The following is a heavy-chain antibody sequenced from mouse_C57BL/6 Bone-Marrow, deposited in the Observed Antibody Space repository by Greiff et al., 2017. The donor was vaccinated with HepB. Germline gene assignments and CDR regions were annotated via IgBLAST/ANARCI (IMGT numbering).Heavy chain of an antibody. V-gene: IGHV3-8*01. J-gene: IGHJ4*01. CDR1: GYSITSDY. CDR3: ARSHHYYGSSDAMDY. Sequence: EVKLQESGPGLAKPSQTLSLTCSVTGYSITSDYWNWIRKFPGNKLEYMGYISYSGSTYYNPSLKSRISITRDTYKNQYYLQLKSVTTEDTATYYCARSHHYYGSSDAMDYWGQGTSVTVSS. CDR2: ISYSGST. D-gene: IGHD1-1*01.